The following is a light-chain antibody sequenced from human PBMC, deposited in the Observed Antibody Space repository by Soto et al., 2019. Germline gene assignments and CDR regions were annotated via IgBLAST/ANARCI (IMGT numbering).Light chain of an antibody. Sequence: DIQMTQSASTLSGSVGDRVTITCRASQTISSWLAWYQQKPGKAPKLLIYKASTLKSGVPSRFSGSLSGTEFTLTISSLQPDDFATYYCQHYNSYSEAFGQGTKVDIK. CDR3: QHYNSYSEA. CDR2: KAS. V-gene: IGKV1-5*03. J-gene: IGKJ1*01. CDR1: QTISSW.